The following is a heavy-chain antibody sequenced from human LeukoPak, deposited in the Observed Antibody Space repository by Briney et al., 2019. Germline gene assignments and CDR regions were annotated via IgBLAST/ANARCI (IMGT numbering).Heavy chain of an antibody. CDR1: GGSISSYY. D-gene: IGHD3-22*01. CDR2: IYYSGST. Sequence: SETLSLTCTVSGGSISSYYWSWIRQPPGKGLEWIGYIYYSGSTNYNPSLKSRVTILVDTSKNQFSLKLSSVTAADTAVYYCARATYYYDSSGYYYVPFDYWGQGTLVTVSS. CDR3: ARATYYYDSSGYYYVPFDY. V-gene: IGHV4-59*01. J-gene: IGHJ4*02.